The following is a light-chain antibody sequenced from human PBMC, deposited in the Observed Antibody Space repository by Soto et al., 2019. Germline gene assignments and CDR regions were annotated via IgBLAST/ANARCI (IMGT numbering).Light chain of an antibody. Sequence: EIVLTQSPGTLSLSPGERATLSCRASQSVSSSYLAWYQQKPGQAPRLLIYGASGRATGIPDRFSGSGSGTDFTLTISRLEAEDFAVYYCQQYGSSSYTFGQGTKLEIK. CDR2: GAS. CDR1: QSVSSSY. J-gene: IGKJ2*01. V-gene: IGKV3-20*01. CDR3: QQYGSSSYT.